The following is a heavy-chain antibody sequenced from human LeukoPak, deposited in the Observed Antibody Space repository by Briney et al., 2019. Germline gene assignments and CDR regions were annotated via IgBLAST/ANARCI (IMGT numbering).Heavy chain of an antibody. V-gene: IGHV4-31*03. CDR3: ARGPEKYYYDSSGYHFDY. D-gene: IGHD3-22*01. J-gene: IGHJ4*02. Sequence: SQTLSLTCTVSGGSISSGGYYWSWIRQHPGKGLEWTGYIYYSGSTYYNPSLKSRVTISVDTSKNQFSLKLSSVTAADTAVYYCARGPEKYYYDSSGYHFDYWGQGTLVTVSS. CDR2: IYYSGST. CDR1: GGSISSGGYY.